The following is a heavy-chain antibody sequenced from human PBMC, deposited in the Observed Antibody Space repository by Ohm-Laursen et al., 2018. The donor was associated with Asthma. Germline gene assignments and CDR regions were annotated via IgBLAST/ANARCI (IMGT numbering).Heavy chain of an antibody. CDR2: IYYSGST. J-gene: IGHJ4*02. V-gene: IGHV4-59*01. Sequence: SETLSLTCAVSGGSISSYYWSWIRQPPGKGLEWIGYIYYSGSTNYNPSLKSRVTISVDTSKNQFSLKLSSVTAADTAVYYCARGMIRGLIDYWGQGTLVTVSS. CDR1: GGSISSYY. D-gene: IGHD3-16*01. CDR3: ARGMIRGLIDY.